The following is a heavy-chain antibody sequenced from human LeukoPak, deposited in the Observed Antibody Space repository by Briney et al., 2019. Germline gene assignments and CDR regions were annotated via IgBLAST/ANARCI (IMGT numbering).Heavy chain of an antibody. CDR3: ARVLKQLPHDAFDI. CDR1: GYTFTSYD. Sequence: ASVKVSCKASGYTFTSYDINWVRQATGQGLEWMGWMNPNSGNTGYAPKFQGRVTMARNTSISTAYMELSSLRSEDTAVYYCARVLKQLPHDAFDIWGQGTMVTVSS. CDR2: MNPNSGNT. V-gene: IGHV1-8*01. J-gene: IGHJ3*02. D-gene: IGHD6-6*01.